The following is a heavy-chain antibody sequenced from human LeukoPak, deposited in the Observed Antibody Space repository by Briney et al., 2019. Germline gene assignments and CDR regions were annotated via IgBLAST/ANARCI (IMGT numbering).Heavy chain of an antibody. J-gene: IGHJ5*02. D-gene: IGHD2-21*02. V-gene: IGHV3-53*05. CDR1: GFTVSSNY. Sequence: PGGSLRLSCAASGFTVSSNYMSWVRQAPGKGLEWVSVIYSGGSTYYADSVKGRFTISRDNSKNTLYLQMNSLKAEDTAVYYCAKDQPGVVTARWFDPWGQGTLVTVSS. CDR3: AKDQPGVVTARWFDP. CDR2: IYSGGST.